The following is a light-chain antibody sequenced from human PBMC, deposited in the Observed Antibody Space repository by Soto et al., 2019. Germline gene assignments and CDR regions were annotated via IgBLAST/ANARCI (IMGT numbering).Light chain of an antibody. CDR2: AAS. CDR3: QQANSVPQT. V-gene: IGKV1-12*01. CDR1: QGISSW. Sequence: DIQMTQSPSSVSASVGERVTMACRAGQGISSWLVWYQKKAGKAPKLLIYAASKLQSGVTSRFRGSGSWTDFTLTNSSLQPEDSATYYCQQANSVPQTFGQGTKVEIK. J-gene: IGKJ1*01.